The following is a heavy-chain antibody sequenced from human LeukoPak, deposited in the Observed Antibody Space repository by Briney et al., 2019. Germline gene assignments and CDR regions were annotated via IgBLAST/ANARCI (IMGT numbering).Heavy chain of an antibody. V-gene: IGHV3-23*01. CDR3: AKNGDRGGYCSGGSCYPYFYYYMDV. D-gene: IGHD2-15*01. Sequence: GGSLRLSCAASGFTFSSYGMNWVRQAPGKGLEWVSAINSSGGSTYYADSVKGRFTISRDNSKNTLYLQMNSLRAEDTAIYYCAKNGDRGGYCSGGSCYPYFYYYMDVWGKGTTVTISS. CDR1: GFTFSSYG. CDR2: INSSGGST. J-gene: IGHJ6*03.